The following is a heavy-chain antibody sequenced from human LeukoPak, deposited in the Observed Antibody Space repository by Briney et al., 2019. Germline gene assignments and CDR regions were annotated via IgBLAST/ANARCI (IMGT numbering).Heavy chain of an antibody. D-gene: IGHD6-19*01. J-gene: IGHJ4*02. Sequence: GESLKISCKGSGYSFTSYWIGWVRQMPGKGLEWMGIIYPGDSDTRYSPSFQGQVTISADKSISTAYLQWSSLKASDTAMYYCARPIGSGWYPEYYFDYWGQGTLVTVSS. V-gene: IGHV5-51*01. CDR1: GYSFTSYW. CDR2: IYPGDSDT. CDR3: ARPIGSGWYPEYYFDY.